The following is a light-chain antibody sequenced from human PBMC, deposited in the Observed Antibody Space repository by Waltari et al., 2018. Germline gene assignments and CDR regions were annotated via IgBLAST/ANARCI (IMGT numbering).Light chain of an antibody. V-gene: IGKV1-27*01. CDR3: QQDYSPPWT. CDR1: QGINKE. Sequence: ASQGINKELSWYQQKPGKAPTLLIYAASNLQTGVSSRFSGSGSGTDFTLTISSLQPEDVATYYCQQDYSPPWTFGQGTKVEI. CDR2: AAS. J-gene: IGKJ1*01.